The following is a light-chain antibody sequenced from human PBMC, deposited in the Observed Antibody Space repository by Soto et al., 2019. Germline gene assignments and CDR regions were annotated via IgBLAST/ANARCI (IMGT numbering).Light chain of an antibody. J-gene: IGKJ5*01. CDR2: DTS. CDR3: QQYGTSEII. Sequence: EFVLPQSPGTLSLSPGERATLCCRASQSLTNSFIAWYQQRPGQAPRLLIYDTSSRASGIPDRFSGSGSGTDFTLTISRLETEDFAVFYCQQYGTSEIIFGQGTRLEIK. CDR1: QSLTNSF. V-gene: IGKV3-20*01.